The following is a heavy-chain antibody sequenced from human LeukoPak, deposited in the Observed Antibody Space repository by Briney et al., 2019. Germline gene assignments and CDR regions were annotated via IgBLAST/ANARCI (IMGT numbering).Heavy chain of an antibody. V-gene: IGHV3-33*01. D-gene: IGHD6-19*01. CDR2: IWYDGSNK. CDR3: ARVAGALMRGGWYFGY. J-gene: IGHJ4*02. Sequence: GGSLRLSCAASGFTFSSYGMHWVRRAPGKGLEWVAVIWYDGSNKYYADSVKGRFTISRDNSKNTLYLQMNSLRAEDTAVYYCARVAGALMRGGWYFGYWGQGTLVTVSS. CDR1: GFTFSSYG.